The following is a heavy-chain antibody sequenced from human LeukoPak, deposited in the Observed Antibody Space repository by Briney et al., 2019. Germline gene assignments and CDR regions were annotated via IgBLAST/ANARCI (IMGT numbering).Heavy chain of an antibody. CDR1: GFTFSSYA. V-gene: IGHV3-23*01. Sequence: GGSLRLSCAASGFTFSSYAMSWVRQARGKGLEWVSVISGSGGSTYYADSVKGRFTISRDNSKNTLYLQMNSLRAEDTAVYYCAKVGGVGYNYQYFDLWGRGTLATVSS. CDR3: AKVGGVGYNYQYFDL. CDR2: ISGSGGST. J-gene: IGHJ2*01. D-gene: IGHD5-24*01.